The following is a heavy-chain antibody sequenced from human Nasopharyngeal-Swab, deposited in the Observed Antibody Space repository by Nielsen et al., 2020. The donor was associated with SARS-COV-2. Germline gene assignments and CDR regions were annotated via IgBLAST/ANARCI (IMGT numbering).Heavy chain of an antibody. CDR1: GFTFSSYS. CDR2: ITGNGDTT. D-gene: IGHD3-16*01. J-gene: IGHJ2*01. Sequence: GESLKISCAASGFTFSSYSMSWLRQAPGKGLEWVSTITGNGDTTYYADSVKGRFTISRDNSENTVYLQMNSLRAEDTTVYYCARGGWYFDFWGRGTLVTVSS. CDR3: ARGGWYFDF. V-gene: IGHV3-23*01.